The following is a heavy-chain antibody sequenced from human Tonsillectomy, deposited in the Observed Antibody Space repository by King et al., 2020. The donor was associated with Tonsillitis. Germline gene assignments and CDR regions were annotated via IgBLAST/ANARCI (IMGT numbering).Heavy chain of an antibody. J-gene: IGHJ4*02. D-gene: IGHD6-19*01. CDR1: GFTVSSNY. Sequence: VQLVESGGGLVQPGGSLRLSCSASGFTVSSNYMSWVRQAPGKGLEWVSVLYSGGSTYSANSVKGRFTISRDNSKNTLYLQMNSLRADDTAVYYCARVGYTGGWYRDWGQGTLVTVSP. CDR3: ARVGYTGGWYRD. V-gene: IGHV3-66*01. CDR2: LYSGGST.